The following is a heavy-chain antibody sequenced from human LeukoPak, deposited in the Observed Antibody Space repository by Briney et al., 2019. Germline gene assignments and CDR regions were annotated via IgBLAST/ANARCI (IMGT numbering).Heavy chain of an antibody. CDR2: IYYSGST. D-gene: IGHD3-22*01. Sequence: SETLSLTCTVSGGPVSSYYWSWIRQPPGKGLEWIGYIYYSGSTNYNPSLKSRVTISVDTSKNQFSLKLSSVTAADTAVYYCARSQARGYYIGNNWFDPWGQGTLVTVSS. CDR3: ARSQARGYYIGNNWFDP. V-gene: IGHV4-59*02. J-gene: IGHJ5*02. CDR1: GGPVSSYY.